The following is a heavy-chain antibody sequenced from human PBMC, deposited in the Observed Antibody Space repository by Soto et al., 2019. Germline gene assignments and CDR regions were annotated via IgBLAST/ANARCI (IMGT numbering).Heavy chain of an antibody. CDR1: GGTFNTYT. J-gene: IGHJ4*02. CDR3: AITYCRDDSCPRDFDF. Sequence: QVQVVQSRAEVKKPEASVKVSCKPSGGTFNTYTVNWVRLAPGHGLEWMGRFIPILDMANYAQKIQDSVTITADRSTFTAYMELNSLTSDDTAVYYCAITYCRDDSCPRDFDFWGPGTRVTVSS. V-gene: IGHV1-69*02. CDR2: FIPILDMA. D-gene: IGHD2-21*01.